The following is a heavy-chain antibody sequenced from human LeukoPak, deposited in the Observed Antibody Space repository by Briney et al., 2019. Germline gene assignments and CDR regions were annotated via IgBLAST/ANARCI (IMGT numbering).Heavy chain of an antibody. CDR3: ARGEGGYSGYEPFDY. D-gene: IGHD5-12*01. CDR1: GGSISSYY. V-gene: IGHV4-59*01. Sequence: PSETLSLTCTVSGGSISSYYWSWIRQPPGKGLEWIGYIYYSGSTNYNPSLKSRVTISVDTSKNQFSLKLSSVTAADTAVYYCARGEGGYSGYEPFDYWGQGALVTVSS. J-gene: IGHJ4*02. CDR2: IYYSGST.